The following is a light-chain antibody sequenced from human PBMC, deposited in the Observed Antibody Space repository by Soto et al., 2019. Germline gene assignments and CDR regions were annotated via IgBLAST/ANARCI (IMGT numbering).Light chain of an antibody. CDR2: AAS. CDR1: QGISNY. J-gene: IGKJ4*01. Sequence: DIQITQSPSSLSASVGDRVTITCRASQGISNYLAWYQQKPGKVPKLLIYAASTLQSGVPSRFSGSGSGTDFTLTISSLQPEDVATYYCQKYNSALSLTFGGGTKVEIK. V-gene: IGKV1-27*01. CDR3: QKYNSALSLT.